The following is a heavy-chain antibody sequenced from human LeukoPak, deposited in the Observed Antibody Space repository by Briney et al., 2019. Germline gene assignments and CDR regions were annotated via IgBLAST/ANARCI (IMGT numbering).Heavy chain of an antibody. CDR3: ARSTLFCSSTSCYRNWFDP. Sequence: PLETLSLTCTVSGGSINSYYWSWIRQPPGKGLELIGYIYYSGSTNYNPSLKSRVTISVDTSKNQFSLKLSSVTAADTAVYYCARSTLFCSSTSCYRNWFDPWGQGTLVTVSS. V-gene: IGHV4-59*08. CDR1: GGSINSYY. J-gene: IGHJ5*02. D-gene: IGHD2-2*01. CDR2: IYYSGST.